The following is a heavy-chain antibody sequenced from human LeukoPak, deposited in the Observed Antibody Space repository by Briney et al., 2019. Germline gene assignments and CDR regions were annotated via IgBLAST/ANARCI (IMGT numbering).Heavy chain of an antibody. V-gene: IGHV4-59*12. Sequence: SETLSLTCTVSGGSISSYYWSWIRQPPGKGLEWIGYIYYSGSTNYNPSLKSRVTISVDTSKNQFSLKLSSVTAADTAVYYCARVSGFVWFGERNNWFDPWGQGTLVTVSS. CDR3: ARVSGFVWFGERNNWFDP. J-gene: IGHJ5*02. CDR1: GGSISSYY. CDR2: IYYSGST. D-gene: IGHD3-10*01.